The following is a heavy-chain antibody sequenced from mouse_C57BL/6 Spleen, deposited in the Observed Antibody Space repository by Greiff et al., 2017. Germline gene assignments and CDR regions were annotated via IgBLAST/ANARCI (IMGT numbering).Heavy chain of an antibody. CDR3: ARYWCDSSSYHSHYAMDY. CDR2: IHPGSGST. J-gene: IGHJ4*01. V-gene: IGHV1-55*01. CDR1: GYTFTSYW. Sequence: VQLQQPGAELVKPGASVKMSCKASGYTFTSYWITWVKQRPGQGLEWIGDIHPGSGSTNYNEKFKSQSTLTVDTSSSTAYMQLSSLTSEDSAAYDCARYWCDSSSYHSHYAMDYWGQGTSGTVSS. D-gene: IGHD1-1*01.